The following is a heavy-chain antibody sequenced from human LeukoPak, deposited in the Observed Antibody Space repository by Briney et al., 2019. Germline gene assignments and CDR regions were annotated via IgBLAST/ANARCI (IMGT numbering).Heavy chain of an antibody. V-gene: IGHV1-69*05. CDR2: IIPIFGTA. D-gene: IGHD1-26*01. Sequence: GASVKVSCKASGGTFSSYAISWVRQAPGQGLEWMGGIIPIFGTANYAQKFQGRVTMTRDTSISTAYMELSRLRSDDTAVYYCARVVGGARVGPYDAFDIWGQGTMVTVSS. CDR3: ARVVGGARVGPYDAFDI. J-gene: IGHJ3*02. CDR1: GGTFSSYA.